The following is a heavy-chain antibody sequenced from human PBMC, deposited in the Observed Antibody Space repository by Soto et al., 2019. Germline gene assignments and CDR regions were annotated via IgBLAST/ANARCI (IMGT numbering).Heavy chain of an antibody. J-gene: IGHJ6*03. CDR2: INHSGST. CDR3: AWSAFYYYYMDV. Sequence: SETLSLTCAVYGGSFSGYYWSWIRQPPGKGLEWIGEINHSGSTNYNPSLNSRVTISVDTSKNQFSLKLSSVTAADTAVYYCAWSAFYYYYMDVWGKGTTVTVSS. V-gene: IGHV4-34*01. D-gene: IGHD2-15*01. CDR1: GGSFSGYY.